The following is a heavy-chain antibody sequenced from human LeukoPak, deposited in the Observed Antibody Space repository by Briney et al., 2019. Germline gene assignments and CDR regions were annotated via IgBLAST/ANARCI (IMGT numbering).Heavy chain of an antibody. V-gene: IGHV4-39*02. J-gene: IGHJ6*02. D-gene: IGHD2-15*01. CDR1: GDSISSSSYY. CDR3: ATVGGYCSGGSCRNLAYGMDV. CDR2: IYYSGYT. Sequence: SETLSLTCTVSGDSISSSSYYWGWIRQPPGKGLEWIGSIYYSGYTYYNPSLKSRVTISVDTSKDHFSLKLTSETAADTALYYCATVGGYCSGGSCRNLAYGMDVWGQGTTVTVSS.